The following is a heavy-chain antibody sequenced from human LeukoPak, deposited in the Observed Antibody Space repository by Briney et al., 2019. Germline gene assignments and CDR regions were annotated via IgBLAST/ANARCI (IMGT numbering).Heavy chain of an antibody. CDR1: GGSISSYY. V-gene: IGHV4-39*01. Sequence: PSETLSLTCTVSGGSISSYYWSWIRQPPGKGLERIGSIYYSGSTHYNPSLKSRVTISVDTSKNQFSLKLSSVTAADTAVYYCASLYSSGWSGYYYYMDVWGKGTTVTVSS. CDR3: ASLYSSGWSGYYYYMDV. CDR2: IYYSGST. D-gene: IGHD6-19*01. J-gene: IGHJ6*03.